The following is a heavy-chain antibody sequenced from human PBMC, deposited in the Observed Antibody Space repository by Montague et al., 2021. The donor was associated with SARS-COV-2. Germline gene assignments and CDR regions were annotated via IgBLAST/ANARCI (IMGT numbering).Heavy chain of an antibody. CDR2: IYWDDDK. CDR1: GFSLSTSGVG. V-gene: IGHV2-5*02. CDR3: AHRLSIAAAGGSGPYFDY. J-gene: IGHJ4*02. Sequence: PALVKPTQTLTLTCTFSGFSLSTSGVGVGWIRQPPGKALEWLALIYWDDDKRYSPSLKSRLTITKDTSKNQVVLTMTNMDPVDTATYYYAHRLSIAAAGGSGPYFDYWGQGTLVTVSS. D-gene: IGHD6-13*01.